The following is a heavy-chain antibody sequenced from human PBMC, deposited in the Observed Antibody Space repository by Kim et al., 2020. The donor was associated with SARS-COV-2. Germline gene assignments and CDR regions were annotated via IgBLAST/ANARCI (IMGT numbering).Heavy chain of an antibody. CDR3: ARGSGWAFDY. CDR2: T. J-gene: IGHJ4*02. V-gene: IGHV1-3*01. Sequence: TKYSQEFRGRVTITRDTTASTAYMGLSSLRSEDTAVYYCARGSGWAFDYWGQGTLVTVAS. D-gene: IGHD6-19*01.